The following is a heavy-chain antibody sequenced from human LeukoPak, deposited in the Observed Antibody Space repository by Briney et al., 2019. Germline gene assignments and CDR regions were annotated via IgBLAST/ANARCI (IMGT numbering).Heavy chain of an antibody. CDR2: ISGSGHRT. D-gene: IGHD3-16*01. V-gene: IGHV3-23*01. J-gene: IGHJ4*02. CDR1: GFTFSSYG. CDR3: AKDWGEYFDYVWGSFTSFDS. Sequence: PGGSLRLSCAASGFTFSSYGVSWVRQAPGKGLEWVSGISGSGHRTYYADSVKGRFTISRDNSKSTLYLQMNSLRAEDTAVYYCAKDWGEYFDYVWGSFTSFDSWGRGTLVTVSS.